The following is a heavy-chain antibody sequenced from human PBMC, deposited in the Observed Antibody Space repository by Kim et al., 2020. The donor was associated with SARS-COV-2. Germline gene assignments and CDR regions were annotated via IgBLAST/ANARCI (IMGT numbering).Heavy chain of an antibody. V-gene: IGHV3-7*03. CDR3: ARDSSGWYAAYYYYYYGMDV. Sequence: GGSLRLSCAASGFTFSSYWMSWVRQAPGKGLEWVANIKQDGSEKYYVDSVKGRFTISRDNAKNSLYLQMNSLRAEDTAVYYCARDSSGWYAAYYYYYYGMDVWGQGTTVTVSS. J-gene: IGHJ6*02. CDR1: GFTFSSYW. CDR2: IKQDGSEK. D-gene: IGHD6-19*01.